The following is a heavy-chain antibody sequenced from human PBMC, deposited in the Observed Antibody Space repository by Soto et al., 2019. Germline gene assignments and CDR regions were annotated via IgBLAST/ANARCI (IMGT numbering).Heavy chain of an antibody. CDR1: GGSISSGGYS. J-gene: IGHJ5*02. Sequence: QLQLQESGSGLVKTSQTLSLTCAVSGGSISSGGYSWSWIRQPPGKGLEWIGYIYHSGSTYYNPSLKSRVTISVDRSKNQFSLKLSSVTATDTAVYYCARDGGYCSGGSCYSNWFDPWGQGTLVTVSS. D-gene: IGHD2-15*01. V-gene: IGHV4-30-2*01. CDR2: IYHSGST. CDR3: ARDGGYCSGGSCYSNWFDP.